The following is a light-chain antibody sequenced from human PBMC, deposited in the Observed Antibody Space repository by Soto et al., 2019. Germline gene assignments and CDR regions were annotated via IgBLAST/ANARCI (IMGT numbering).Light chain of an antibody. CDR2: GAS. CDR3: HQYNNWPRT. CDR1: QSVRNN. Sequence: EIVVTQSPATLSVSPGERATLSCRASQSVRNNLAWYQQKPGQAPSLLIYGASTRATGIPARFSGSGSGTEFTLTISSLQSEDFAVYFCHQYNNWPRTFGQGTRLEI. J-gene: IGKJ5*01. V-gene: IGKV3-15*01.